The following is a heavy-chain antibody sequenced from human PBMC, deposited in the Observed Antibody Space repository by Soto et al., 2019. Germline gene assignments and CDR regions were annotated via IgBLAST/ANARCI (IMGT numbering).Heavy chain of an antibody. Sequence: ASVKVSCKASGNTFTSYAISWVRQSPGQGLELMGGIIPIFRTANYAQKFQGRVTITADESTSTAYMELSSLRSEDTAVYYCARDPNYSVEWPRSCYWGMDVCGRGITV. J-gene: IGHJ6*04. CDR2: IIPIFRTA. CDR1: GNTFTSYA. CDR3: ARDPNYSVEWPRSCYWGMDV. D-gene: IGHD3-3*01. V-gene: IGHV1-69*13.